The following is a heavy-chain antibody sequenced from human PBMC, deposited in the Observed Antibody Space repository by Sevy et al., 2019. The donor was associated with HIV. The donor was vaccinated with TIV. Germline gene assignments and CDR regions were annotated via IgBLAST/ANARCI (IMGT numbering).Heavy chain of an antibody. CDR1: GFTISTYS. V-gene: IGHV3-48*02. J-gene: IGHJ5*02. D-gene: IGHD3-22*01. CDR2: ISRTSTTT. CDR3: AREAYYYDSREENWFDP. Sequence: GGSLRLSCKASGFTISTYSMHWVRQAPGKGLEWVSSISRTSTTTYYADSAKGRFTISRDNAKNSLYLPMNSLRDEDTAVYYCAREAYYYDSREENWFDPWGQGTLVTVSS.